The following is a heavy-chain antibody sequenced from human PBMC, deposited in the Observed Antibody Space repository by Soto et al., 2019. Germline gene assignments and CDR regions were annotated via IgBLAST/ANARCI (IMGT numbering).Heavy chain of an antibody. J-gene: IGHJ4*02. CDR2: IYHSGST. V-gene: IGHV4-4*02. Sequence: PSETLSLTCAVSGGSISSSNWWSWVRQPPGKGLEWIGEIYHSGSTNYNPSLKSRVTISVDKSKNQFSLKLSSVTAADTAVYYCAREEYSSSGWYWRYFDYWGQGTLVTSPQ. CDR1: GGSISSSNW. D-gene: IGHD6-19*01. CDR3: AREEYSSSGWYWRYFDY.